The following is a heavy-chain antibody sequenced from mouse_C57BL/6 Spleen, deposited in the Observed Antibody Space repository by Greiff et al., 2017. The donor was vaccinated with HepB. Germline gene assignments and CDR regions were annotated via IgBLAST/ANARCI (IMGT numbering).Heavy chain of an antibody. J-gene: IGHJ2*01. CDR1: GYSFTGYY. V-gene: IGHV1-42*01. Sequence: EVKLQESGPELVKPGASVKISCKASGYSFTGYYMNWVKQSPEKSLEWIGEINPSTGGTTYNQKFKAKATLTVDKSSSTAYMQLKSLTSEDSAVYYCAREGDYYGSIDYWGQGTTLTVSS. CDR3: AREGDYYGSIDY. CDR2: INPSTGGT. D-gene: IGHD1-1*01.